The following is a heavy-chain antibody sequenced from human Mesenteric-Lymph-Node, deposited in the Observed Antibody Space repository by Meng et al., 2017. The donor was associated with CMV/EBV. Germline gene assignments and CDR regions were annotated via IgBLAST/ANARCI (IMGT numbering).Heavy chain of an antibody. CDR2: IYYSGST. D-gene: IGHD2-21*01. V-gene: IGHV4-59*01. CDR3: ARVSYCGGDCYYPEAFDI. Sequence: SETLSLTCTVSGGSISSYYWSWIRQPPGKGLEWIGYIYYSGSTNYNPSLKSRVTISVDTSKNQFSPKLSSVTAADTAVYYCARVSYCGGDCYYPEAFDIWGQGTVVTVSS. J-gene: IGHJ3*02. CDR1: GGSISSYY.